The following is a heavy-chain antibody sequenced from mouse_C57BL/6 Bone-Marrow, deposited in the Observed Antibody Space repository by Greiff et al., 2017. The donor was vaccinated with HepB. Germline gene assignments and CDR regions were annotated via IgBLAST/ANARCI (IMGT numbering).Heavy chain of an antibody. CDR1: GFTFSDYG. CDR3: ARSYSNAYFDY. V-gene: IGHV5-17*01. D-gene: IGHD2-5*01. J-gene: IGHJ2*01. Sequence: EVKLMESGGGLVKPGGSLKLSCAASGFTFSDYGMHWVRQAPEKGLAWVAYISSGSSTIYYADTVKGRFTISRDNAKNTLFLQMTSLRSEDTAMYYCARSYSNAYFDYWGQGTTLTVSS. CDR2: ISSGSSTI.